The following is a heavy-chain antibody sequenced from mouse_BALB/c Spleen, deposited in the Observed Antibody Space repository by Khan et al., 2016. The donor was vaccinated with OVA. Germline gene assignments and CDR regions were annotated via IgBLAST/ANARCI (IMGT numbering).Heavy chain of an antibody. V-gene: IGHV1-18*01. CDR1: GYTFTDYN. CDR2: ITPNNGGT. CDR3: TRGGHGSPFDY. J-gene: IGHJ2*01. Sequence: LKESGPELVKPGASVKISCKASGYTFTDYNMDWVKQSHGKSLEWIGDITPNNGGTIYNQKFKGKATLTVDKSSSTAYMELRSLTSEDTAVYYCTRGGHGSPFDYWGQGTTLTVSS. D-gene: IGHD1-1*01.